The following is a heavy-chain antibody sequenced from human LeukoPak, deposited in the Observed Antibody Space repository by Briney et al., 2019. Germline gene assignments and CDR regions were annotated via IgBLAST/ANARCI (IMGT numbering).Heavy chain of an antibody. CDR2: IYYSGST. D-gene: IGHD3-22*01. Sequence: SETLSLTCTVSGGSISSSTYYWDWIRQPPGKGLEWIGSIYYSGSTYYNPSLKSRVTISVDTSKNQFSLKLSSVTAADTAVYYCARDHYYDSSGYRHWGQGTLVTVSS. CDR1: GGSISSSTYY. J-gene: IGHJ4*02. CDR3: ARDHYYDSSGYRH. V-gene: IGHV4-39*07.